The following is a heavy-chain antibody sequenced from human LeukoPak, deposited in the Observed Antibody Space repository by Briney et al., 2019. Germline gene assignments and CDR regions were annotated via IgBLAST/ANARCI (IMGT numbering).Heavy chain of an antibody. CDR3: ARDPGEMASISYLDY. D-gene: IGHD5-24*01. CDR2: VSGGGGTI. J-gene: IGHJ4*02. CDR1: GFIFSDFY. Sequence: GGSLRLSCAASGFIFSDFYFSWIRQAPGKGLEWIAYVSGGGGTIYYADSVKGRFTISRDNANNSLYLQMNSLRAEDTAIYYCARDPGEMASISYLDYWGQGTLVTVSS. V-gene: IGHV3-11*01.